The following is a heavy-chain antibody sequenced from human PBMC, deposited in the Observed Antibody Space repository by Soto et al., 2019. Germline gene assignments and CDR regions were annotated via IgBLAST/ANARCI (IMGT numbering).Heavy chain of an antibody. J-gene: IGHJ3*02. CDR1: GLSFSDVK. V-gene: IGHV3-15*01. D-gene: IGHD4-17*01. Sequence: EVQLVASGGVLVKPGESLRLSCAGSGLSFSDVKMTWVRQLPGKGLEWVGRIQTKTGGGTADYPAAVRGRGTISRDDSKNTLYPQLNSLKTEDTAVYYCATDYGWAFQIWGQGTTVTVSS. CDR3: ATDYGWAFQI. CDR2: IQTKTGGGTA.